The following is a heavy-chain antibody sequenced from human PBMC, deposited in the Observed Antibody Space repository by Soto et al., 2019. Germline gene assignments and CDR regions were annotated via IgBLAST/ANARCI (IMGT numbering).Heavy chain of an antibody. V-gene: IGHV5-10-1*01. D-gene: IGHD3-22*01. CDR1: GYSFTSYW. CDR3: TRPTYYYDCSGYPFDD. Sequence: HGESLKISCKGSGYSFTSYWISWVRQMPGKGLEWMGRIDPSDSYTNYSPSFQGHVTISADKSISTAYLQWSSLKASDTAMYYCTRPTYYYDCSGYPFDDWGQGTLVTVSS. CDR2: IDPSDSYT. J-gene: IGHJ4*02.